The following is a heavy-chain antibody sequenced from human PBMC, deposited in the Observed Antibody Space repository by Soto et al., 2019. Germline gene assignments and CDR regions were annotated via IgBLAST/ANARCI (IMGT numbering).Heavy chain of an antibody. J-gene: IGHJ6*03. V-gene: IGHV3-9*01. CDR1: GFTFDDYA. CDR2: ISWNSGSI. CDR3: AEDVYDFWGRYMDV. D-gene: IGHD3-3*01. Sequence: EVQLVESGGGLVQPGRSLRLSCAASGFTFDDYAMHWVRQAPGKGLAWVSGISWNSGSIGYAASVKGRFTISRDNAKNSLYLQLNSLRAADTALYYCAEDVYDFWGRYMDVWGKGTTVTVSS.